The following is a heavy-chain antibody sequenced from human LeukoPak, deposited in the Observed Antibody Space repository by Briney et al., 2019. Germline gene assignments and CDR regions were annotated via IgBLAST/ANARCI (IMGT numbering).Heavy chain of an antibody. Sequence: KASETLSLTCAVYGGSFSGYYWSWIRQPPGKGLEWIGEINHSGSTNYNPSLKSRVTISVDTSKNQFSLKLSSVTAADTAVYYCARAGRGITIFGVVTGAFDIWGQGTMVTVSS. J-gene: IGHJ3*02. V-gene: IGHV4-34*01. CDR3: ARAGRGITIFGVVTGAFDI. CDR2: INHSGST. CDR1: GGSFSGYY. D-gene: IGHD3-3*01.